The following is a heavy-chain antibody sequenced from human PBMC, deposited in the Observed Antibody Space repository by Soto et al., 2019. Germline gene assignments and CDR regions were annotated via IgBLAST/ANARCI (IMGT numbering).Heavy chain of an antibody. CDR3: ARDLVATTPQGDAFDI. CDR2: ISSSSRYI. D-gene: IGHD5-12*01. J-gene: IGHJ3*02. V-gene: IGHV3-21*01. Sequence: GGSLRLSCAASGFTFSDFSMTWVRQAPGKGLEWVSSISSSSRYIYYSDSLKGRFTISRDNAKNSLYLQMNSLRAEDTAVYYCARDLVATTPQGDAFDIWGQGTMVTVSS. CDR1: GFTFSDFS.